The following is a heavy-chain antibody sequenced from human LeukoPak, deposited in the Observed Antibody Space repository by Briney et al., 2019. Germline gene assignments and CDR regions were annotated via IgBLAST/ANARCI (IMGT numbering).Heavy chain of an antibody. Sequence: PGGSLRLSCAASGFTFSSYGMHWVRQAPGKGLEWVAVISYDGSNKYYADSVKGRFTISRDNSKNTLYLQMNSLRAEDTAVYYCAKNSDCSSTSCYSYYHGMDVWGQGTTVTVSS. J-gene: IGHJ6*02. D-gene: IGHD2-2*01. CDR2: ISYDGSNK. CDR3: AKNSDCSSTSCYSYYHGMDV. CDR1: GFTFSSYG. V-gene: IGHV3-30*18.